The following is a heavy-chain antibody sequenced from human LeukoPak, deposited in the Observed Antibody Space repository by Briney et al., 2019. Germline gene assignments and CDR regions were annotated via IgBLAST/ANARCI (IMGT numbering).Heavy chain of an antibody. D-gene: IGHD6-13*01. CDR2: INPSGGST. CDR1: GYTFTSYY. J-gene: IGHJ4*02. Sequence: ASVKVSCKASGYTFTSYYMHCVRQAPGQGLEWMGIINPSGGSTSYAQKFQGRVTMTRDTSTSTVYMELSSLRSEDTAVYYCARDVAAAGLDYWGQGTLVTVSS. CDR3: ARDVAAAGLDY. V-gene: IGHV1-46*01.